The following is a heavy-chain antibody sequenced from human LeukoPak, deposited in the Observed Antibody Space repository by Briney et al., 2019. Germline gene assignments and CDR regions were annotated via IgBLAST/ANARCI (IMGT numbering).Heavy chain of an antibody. CDR3: ARDLGRRCSGGSCNYYSNYMDV. CDR1: GYTFTSYG. Sequence: GASVKVSCKASGYTFTSYGFSWVRQAPGQGLELMGWISAYNGNTNYIQKFQGRVTMTTDTSTSTAYMELRSLRSDDTAVYYCARDLGRRCSGGSCNYYSNYMDVWGKGTTVTISS. D-gene: IGHD2-15*01. V-gene: IGHV1-18*01. CDR2: ISAYNGNT. J-gene: IGHJ6*03.